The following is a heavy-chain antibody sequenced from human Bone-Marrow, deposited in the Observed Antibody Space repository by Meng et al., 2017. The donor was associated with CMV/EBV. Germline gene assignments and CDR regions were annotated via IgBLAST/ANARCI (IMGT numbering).Heavy chain of an antibody. CDR3: ARAVRRDCTNGVCYIDY. CDR2: IYSGGST. CDR1: GFTVSSNY. D-gene: IGHD2-8*01. J-gene: IGHJ4*02. Sequence: GGSLRLSCAASGFTVSSNYMSWVRQAPGKGLEWVSVIYSGGSTYYADSVKGRFTISRDNSKNALYLQMNSLRAEDTAVYYCARAVRRDCTNGVCYIDYWGQGTLVTVSS. V-gene: IGHV3-66*02.